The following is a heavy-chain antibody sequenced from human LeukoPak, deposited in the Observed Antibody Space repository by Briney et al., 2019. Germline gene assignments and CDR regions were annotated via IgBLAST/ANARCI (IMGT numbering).Heavy chain of an antibody. CDR3: ARFWSGLDY. D-gene: IGHD3-3*01. CDR1: GGSFSGYY. Sequence: SETLSLTCAVYGGSFSGYYWSWIRQPPGKGLEWIGEINHSGSTNYNPSLKSRVTISVDTSKNQFPLKLSSVTAADTAVYYCARFWSGLDYWGQGTLVTVSS. J-gene: IGHJ4*02. V-gene: IGHV4-34*01. CDR2: INHSGST.